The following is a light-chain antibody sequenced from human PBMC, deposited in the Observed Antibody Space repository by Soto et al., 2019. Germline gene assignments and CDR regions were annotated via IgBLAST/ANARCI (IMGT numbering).Light chain of an antibody. V-gene: IGKV3-15*01. Sequence: EIVMTQSPATLSVSPGERVTFSCRASQSISTNLAWYQQKPGQAPRLLIYGASTRATGIPARFSGSGSGTEFNVTISSLQSEDFAVYYCQQYNDWPRTFGHGTKVEI. CDR2: GAS. CDR1: QSISTN. CDR3: QQYNDWPRT. J-gene: IGKJ1*01.